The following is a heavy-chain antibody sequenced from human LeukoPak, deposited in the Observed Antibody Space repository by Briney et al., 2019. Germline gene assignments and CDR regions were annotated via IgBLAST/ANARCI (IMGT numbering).Heavy chain of an antibody. CDR1: GGSFSGYY. J-gene: IGHJ5*02. V-gene: IGHV4-34*01. D-gene: IGHD6-19*01. Sequence: PSETLSLTCAVYGGSFSGYYWSWIRQPPGKGLEWIGEINHSGSTNYNPSLKSRVTISVDTSKNQFSLKLSSVTAADTAVYYCARGRVGYSSGWFSTFWFDPWGQGTLVTVSS. CDR3: ARGRVGYSSGWFSTFWFDP. CDR2: INHSGST.